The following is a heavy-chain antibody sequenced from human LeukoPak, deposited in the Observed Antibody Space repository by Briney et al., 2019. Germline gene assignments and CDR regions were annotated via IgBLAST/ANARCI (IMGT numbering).Heavy chain of an antibody. CDR1: GYTFTSYD. CDR3: ARGPAGYSSSWYES. Sequence: GASVKVSCKASGYTFTSYDINWVRQATGQGLEWMGWMNPNSGNTGYAQKFQGRVTITRNTSISTAYMELSSLRSEDTAVYYCARGPAGYSSSWYESWGQGTLVTVSS. V-gene: IGHV1-8*03. CDR2: MNPNSGNT. D-gene: IGHD6-13*01. J-gene: IGHJ5*01.